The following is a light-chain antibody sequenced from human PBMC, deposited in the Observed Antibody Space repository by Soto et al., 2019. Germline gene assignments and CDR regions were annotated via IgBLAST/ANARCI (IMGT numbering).Light chain of an antibody. V-gene: IGKV1-5*01. CDR2: DAS. J-gene: IGKJ2*01. CDR1: RSISNW. CDR3: QQPNAD. Sequence: IRVTQSPSTLSASVGDRVTITCRASRSISNWLAWYQQKPGKAPKLLIYDASTLESGVPSRFSGSGSGTEFTLTIDSLQPDDLATYCCQQPNADFGQGTKLEIK.